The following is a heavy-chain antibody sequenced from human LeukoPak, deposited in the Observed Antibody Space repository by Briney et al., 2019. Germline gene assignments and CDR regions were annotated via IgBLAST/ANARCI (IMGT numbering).Heavy chain of an antibody. CDR1: GFTFSNYA. CDR2: INDNGDTT. V-gene: IGHV3-64*02. Sequence: GGSLRVSCAASGFTFSNYAFHWVRQAPGKGLEYVSAINDNGDTTYYADSVKGRFTISRDISKNTLFLQMGSLRTEDMAVYYCARGHRSSWFDAFDIWGQGIMVTVSS. J-gene: IGHJ3*02. D-gene: IGHD6-13*01. CDR3: ARGHRSSWFDAFDI.